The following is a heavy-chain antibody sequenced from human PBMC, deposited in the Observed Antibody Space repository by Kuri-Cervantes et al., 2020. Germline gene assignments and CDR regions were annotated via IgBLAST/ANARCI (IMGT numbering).Heavy chain of an antibody. CDR1: GYSISSGYY. CDR3: ASAQERWLHYWYFDL. J-gene: IGHJ2*01. CDR2: IYHSGST. D-gene: IGHD5-24*01. V-gene: IGHV4-38-2*01. Sequence: SQTLSLTCAVSGYSISSGYYWGWIRQPPGKGLEWIGSIYHSGSTNYNPSLKSRVTISVDTSKNQFSLKLSSVTAADTAVYYCASAQERWLHYWYFDLWGRGTLVTVSS.